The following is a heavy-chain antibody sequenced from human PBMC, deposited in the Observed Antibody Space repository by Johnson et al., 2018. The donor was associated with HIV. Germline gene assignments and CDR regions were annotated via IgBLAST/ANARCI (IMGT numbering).Heavy chain of an antibody. CDR2: ISSSGSTI. CDR1: GFTFSDYY. CDR3: ARDGGIAATDAFDI. V-gene: IGHV3-11*04. J-gene: IGHJ3*02. D-gene: IGHD6-13*01. Sequence: QMLLVESGGGVVQPGRSLRLSCAASGFTFSDYYMSWIRQAPGKGLEWVSYISSSGSTIYYADSVVKGRFTISRDNSKNTLYLQMNSLRAEDTAVYYCARDGGIAATDAFDIWGQGTLVTVSS.